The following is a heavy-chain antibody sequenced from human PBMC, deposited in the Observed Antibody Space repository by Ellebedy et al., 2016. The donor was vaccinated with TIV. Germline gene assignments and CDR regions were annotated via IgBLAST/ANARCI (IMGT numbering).Heavy chain of an antibody. Sequence: GESLKISCAASGFTFSSYWMSWVRQAPGKGLEWVANIKQDGSEKYYVDSVKGRVTISRDNAKNSLYLQMNSLRAEDTAVYYCARGEPWGAFDIWGQGTMVTVSS. D-gene: IGHD1-14*01. CDR1: GFTFSSYW. CDR2: IKQDGSEK. CDR3: ARGEPWGAFDI. J-gene: IGHJ3*02. V-gene: IGHV3-7*01.